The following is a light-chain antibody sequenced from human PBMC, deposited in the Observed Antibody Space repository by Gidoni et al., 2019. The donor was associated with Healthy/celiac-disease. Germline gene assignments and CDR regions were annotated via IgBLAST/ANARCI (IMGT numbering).Light chain of an antibody. Sequence: QSVLPQPLSASGTPGQRVTISCSGSSSNIGSNTVNWYQQLPGTAPKLLIYSNNQRPSGVPDRFSGSKSGTSASLAISGLQSEDEADYYCAAWDDSLNAVVFGGGTKLTVL. CDR3: AAWDDSLNAVV. J-gene: IGLJ2*01. CDR2: SNN. V-gene: IGLV1-44*01. CDR1: SSNIGSNT.